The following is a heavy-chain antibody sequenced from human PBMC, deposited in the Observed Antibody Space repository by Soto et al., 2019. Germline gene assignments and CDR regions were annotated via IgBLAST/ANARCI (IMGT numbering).Heavy chain of an antibody. Sequence: EVQLLESGENLVQPGGALRLSCATSGFTFSSYAMNWVRQPPGKGLEWVSTISGSGGGEYYADSVKGRFTISRDNSKKTLYQKMNTVTAGDTGLYWCAKEGATSQYFFDYWGQRTLVTVSS. CDR3: AKEGATSQYFFDY. CDR1: GFTFSSYA. V-gene: IGHV3-23*01. D-gene: IGHD2-2*01. CDR2: ISGSGGGE. J-gene: IGHJ4*01.